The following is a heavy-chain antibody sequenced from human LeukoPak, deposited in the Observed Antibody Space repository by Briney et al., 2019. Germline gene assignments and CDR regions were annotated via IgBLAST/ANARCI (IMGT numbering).Heavy chain of an antibody. V-gene: IGHV4-59*02. J-gene: IGHJ4*02. CDR3: TRELGDFWSGYPRDY. CDR1: GGSVSSNY. Sequence: SGTLSLTCTVSGGSVSSNYWSWVRQPPGKGLEYVGYIYNMGSTNYNPSLKSRVTISVDTSKNQFSLKLSSVTAADTAVYYCTRELGDFWSGYPRDYWGQGTLVTVSS. CDR2: IYNMGST. D-gene: IGHD3-3*01.